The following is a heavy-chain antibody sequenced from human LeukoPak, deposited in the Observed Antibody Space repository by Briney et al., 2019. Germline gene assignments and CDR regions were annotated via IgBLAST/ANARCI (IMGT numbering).Heavy chain of an antibody. CDR2: INSDGSSI. Sequence: LAGGSLRLSCAASGFTFSSHWMHWVRQAPGKGLVWVSRINSDGSSISYADSVKGRFTISRDNAKNTLYLQMNSLRGEDTAVYYCARTTSGCIDYWGQGTLVTVSS. D-gene: IGHD6-19*01. CDR1: GFTFSSHW. J-gene: IGHJ4*02. CDR3: ARTTSGCIDY. V-gene: IGHV3-74*01.